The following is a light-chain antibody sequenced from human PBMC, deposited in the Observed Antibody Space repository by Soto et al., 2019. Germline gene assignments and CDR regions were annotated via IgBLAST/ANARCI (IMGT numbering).Light chain of an antibody. CDR2: DAS. J-gene: IGKJ4*01. CDR1: QSVSSY. V-gene: IGKV3-11*01. Sequence: EILLTQSPSTLSLSPGEISTLACRASQSVSSYLAWYQQKPGQSPRLIIYDASNRDNGIPDRLSGSGSGTDFILTISSLEPEGFAVYSCEQCSNWNILGGGTKV. CDR3: EQCSNWNI.